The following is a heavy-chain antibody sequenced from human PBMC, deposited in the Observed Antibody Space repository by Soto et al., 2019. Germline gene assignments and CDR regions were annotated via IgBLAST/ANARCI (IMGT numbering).Heavy chain of an antibody. J-gene: IGHJ4*02. Sequence: QVQLVESGGGVVQPGRSLRLSCAASGFTFSNYDMHWVRQAPGKGLEWVAGMSYDVSGKYYADSVKGRFTISRDNSKNTLYLQMNSLRAEDTAAYYCAKTMWEVTVGPFDYWGQGTLVTVSS. D-gene: IGHD2-21*02. CDR2: MSYDVSGK. CDR1: GFTFSNYD. CDR3: AKTMWEVTVGPFDY. V-gene: IGHV3-30*18.